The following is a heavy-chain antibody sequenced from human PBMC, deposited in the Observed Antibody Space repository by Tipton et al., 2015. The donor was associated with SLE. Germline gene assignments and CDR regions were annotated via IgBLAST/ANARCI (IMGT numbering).Heavy chain of an antibody. V-gene: IGHV4-31*03. CDR1: GDSISGGGYY. CDR3: ARGDVAPTAVTNIWFDP. CDR2: IYYTGST. D-gene: IGHD4-17*01. Sequence: TLSLTCTVSGDSISGGGYYWTWMRQHPGGGLEWIGFIYYTGSTYYNPSLKSRVTISVDTSQNQVSLKRNSVTAADTAVYFCARGDVAPTAVTNIWFDPWGQGTLVTVSS. J-gene: IGHJ5*02.